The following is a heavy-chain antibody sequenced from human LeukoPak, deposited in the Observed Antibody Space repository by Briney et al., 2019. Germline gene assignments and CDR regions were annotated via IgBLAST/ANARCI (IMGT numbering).Heavy chain of an antibody. Sequence: TETLSLTCTVSGGSISSYYWSWLRQPPGKGLEWIGYIYYSGSTNYNPSLKSRVTISVDTSKNQFSLKLSSVTAADTAVYYCARYPYSGSSDDAFDIWGQGTMVTVSS. CDR2: IYYSGST. V-gene: IGHV4-59*08. CDR1: GGSISSYY. CDR3: ARYPYSGSSDDAFDI. J-gene: IGHJ3*02. D-gene: IGHD1-26*01.